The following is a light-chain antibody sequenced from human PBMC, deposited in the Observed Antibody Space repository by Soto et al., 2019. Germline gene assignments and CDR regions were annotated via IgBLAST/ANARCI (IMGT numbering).Light chain of an antibody. V-gene: IGLV1-44*01. Sequence: QPVLTQPPSASGTPGQRVTISCSGSSSNIGSYTVNWYQHFPGTAPKLLIYSNNQRPSGVPDRFSGSKSGTSASPAISGLQSEDEADYYCAAWDDSPTGYVFGTGTKVTVL. CDR3: AAWDDSPTGYV. J-gene: IGLJ1*01. CDR1: SSNIGSYT. CDR2: SNN.